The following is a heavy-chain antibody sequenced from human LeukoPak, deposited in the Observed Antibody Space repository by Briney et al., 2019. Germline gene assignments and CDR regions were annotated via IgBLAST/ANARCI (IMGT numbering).Heavy chain of an antibody. V-gene: IGHV3-23*01. CDR2: ISGSGGST. J-gene: IGHJ4*02. D-gene: IGHD4-23*01. CDR1: GFTFSSYA. CDR3: ARAKDIRWYFDY. Sequence: GGSLRLSCAASGFTFSSYAMSWVRQAPGKGLEWVSAISGSGGSTYYADSVKGRFTISRDNSKNTLYLQMNSLRAEDTAVYYCARAKDIRWYFDYWGQGTLVTVSS.